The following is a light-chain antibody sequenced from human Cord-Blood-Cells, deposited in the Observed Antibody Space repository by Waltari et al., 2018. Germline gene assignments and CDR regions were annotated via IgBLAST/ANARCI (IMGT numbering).Light chain of an antibody. V-gene: IGLV1-44*01. J-gene: IGLJ2*01. Sequence: QSVLTQPPSPSGTPGPRVTISCSGSSSNLGSNTVNWYQQLPGTAPKLLIYSNNQGPSGVPDRLSGSKSGPSASLAISGLQSEDEADYYCAAWDDSLNGVVFGGGTKLTVL. CDR2: SNN. CDR3: AAWDDSLNGVV. CDR1: SSNLGSNT.